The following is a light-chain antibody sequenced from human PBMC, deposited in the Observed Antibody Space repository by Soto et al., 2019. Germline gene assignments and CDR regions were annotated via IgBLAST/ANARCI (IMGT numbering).Light chain of an antibody. V-gene: IGKV3-20*01. CDR2: AAS. CDR3: QQFGSSPKT. Sequence: VVLTQSPVTLSLSPGEIATLSWSSSQSVGISYLAWYQQKPGQAPRLLIYAASTRATGIPDRFSGSGSGTDFTLTISRLEPEDFAVYYCQQFGSSPKTFGQGTKVDIK. CDR1: QSVGISY. J-gene: IGKJ1*01.